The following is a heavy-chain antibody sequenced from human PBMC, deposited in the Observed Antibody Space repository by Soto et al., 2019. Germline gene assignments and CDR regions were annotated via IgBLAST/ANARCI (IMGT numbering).Heavy chain of an antibody. V-gene: IGHV3-21*01. CDR2: ISSSSTYI. J-gene: IGHJ4*02. Sequence: EVQLVESGGGLVKPGGSLRLSCAASGFTFSSYNMNCVRQAPGKGLEWVSSISSSSTYIYYADSVKGRFTISRDNAKNSLYMQMISLRAEDTAVYYCARDSPGSDYWGQGTLVTVSS. D-gene: IGHD2-15*01. CDR1: GFTFSSYN. CDR3: ARDSPGSDY.